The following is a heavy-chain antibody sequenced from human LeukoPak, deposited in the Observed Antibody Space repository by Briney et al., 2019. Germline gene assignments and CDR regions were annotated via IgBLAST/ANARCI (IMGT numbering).Heavy chain of an antibody. Sequence: PGESLRLSCAGSGFRVRYNYMRGLRQAPGKGVEWVSGISGGGTAHYADSVMGRFTVSRDNSKNTLHLQMNSLRAEDTAVYYCARDDGRSGCAHWGQGTLVTVSS. J-gene: IGHJ4*02. CDR2: ISGGGTA. CDR3: ARDDGRSGCAH. CDR1: GFRVRYNY. D-gene: IGHD3-3*01. V-gene: IGHV3-53*01.